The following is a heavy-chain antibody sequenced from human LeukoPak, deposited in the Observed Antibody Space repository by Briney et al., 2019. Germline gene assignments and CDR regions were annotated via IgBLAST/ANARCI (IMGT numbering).Heavy chain of an antibody. CDR3: AKGGFDWELPLRSAFDI. J-gene: IGHJ3*02. CDR1: GFTFSSYA. CDR2: ISGSGGST. Sequence: GGSLRLSCAASGFTFSSYAMSWVRQAPGKGLEWVSAISGSGGSTYYADSVKGRFTISRDNSKNTLYLQMNSLRAEDTAVYYCAKGGFDWELPLRSAFDIWGQGTMVTVSS. D-gene: IGHD1-26*01. V-gene: IGHV3-23*01.